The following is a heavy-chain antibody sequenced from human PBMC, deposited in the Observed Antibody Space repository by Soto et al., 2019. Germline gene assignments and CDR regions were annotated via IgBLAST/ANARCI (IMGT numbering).Heavy chain of an antibody. J-gene: IGHJ6*02. CDR2: IKQDGSEK. CDR1: GFTFSSYW. D-gene: IGHD6-13*01. Sequence: GGSLRLSCAASGFTFSSYWMSWVRQAPGKGLEWVANIKQDGSEKYYVDSVEGRFTISRDNAKNSLYLQMNSLRAEDTAVYYCAREQVIAAAGYYYYGMDVWGQGTTVTVSS. CDR3: AREQVIAAAGYYYYGMDV. V-gene: IGHV3-7*01.